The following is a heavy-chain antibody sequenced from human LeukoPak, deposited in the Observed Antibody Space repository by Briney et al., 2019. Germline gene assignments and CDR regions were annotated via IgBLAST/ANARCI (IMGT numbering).Heavy chain of an antibody. J-gene: IGHJ4*02. CDR3: ARGGIVGATNFDY. CDR2: IYYSGST. CDR1: GGSISSYY. D-gene: IGHD1-26*01. V-gene: IGHV4-59*01. Sequence: PSETLSLTCTVSGGSISSYYWSWIRQPPGKGLEWNGYIYYSGSTNYNPSLKSRVTISVDTSKNQFSLKLSSVTAADTAVYYCARGGIVGATNFDYWGQGTLVTVSS.